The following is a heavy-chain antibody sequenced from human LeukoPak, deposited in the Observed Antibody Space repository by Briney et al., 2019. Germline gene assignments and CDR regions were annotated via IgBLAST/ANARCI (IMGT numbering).Heavy chain of an antibody. V-gene: IGHV3-21*01. CDR2: ISSSSSYI. CDR1: GFTFSSNS. Sequence: GGSLRLSCAASGFTFSSNSMNWVRQAPGKGLEWVSSISSSSSYIYYADSVKGRFTISRDNARSSLYLQLNSLRAEDTAVYYCARGQTVDGNYYYMDVWGKGTTVTISS. J-gene: IGHJ6*03. D-gene: IGHD4-17*01. CDR3: ARGQTVDGNYYYMDV.